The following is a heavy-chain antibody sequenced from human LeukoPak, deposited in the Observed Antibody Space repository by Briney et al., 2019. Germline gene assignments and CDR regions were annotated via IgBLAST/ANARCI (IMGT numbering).Heavy chain of an antibody. V-gene: IGHV3-48*03. CDR1: GFIFSAYE. Sequence: GGSLRLSCAASGFIFSAYEMNWVRQAPGKGLEWLSYISGSGDTIYYAESVKGRFTISRDNAQNSLYLQMNSLRAEVTAVYYCVSAYGGLLDHWGQGTLVTVSS. J-gene: IGHJ4*02. CDR3: VSAYGGLLDH. D-gene: IGHD3-16*01. CDR2: ISGSGDTI.